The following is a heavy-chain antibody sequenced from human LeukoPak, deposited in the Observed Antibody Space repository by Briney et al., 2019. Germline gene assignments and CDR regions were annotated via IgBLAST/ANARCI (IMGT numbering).Heavy chain of an antibody. Sequence: SETLSLTCTVSGGSISSYYWSWIRQPPGKGLEWIGYIYYSGSTNYNPSLKSRVTISVDTSKNQFSLKLSSVTAGDTAVYYCARQNYDILTGYYTDAFDIWGQGTMVTVSS. CDR1: GGSISSYY. V-gene: IGHV4-59*01. CDR3: ARQNYDILTGYYTDAFDI. CDR2: IYYSGST. D-gene: IGHD3-9*01. J-gene: IGHJ3*02.